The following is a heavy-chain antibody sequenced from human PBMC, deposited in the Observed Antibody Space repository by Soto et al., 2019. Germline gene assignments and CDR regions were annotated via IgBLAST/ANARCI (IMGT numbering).Heavy chain of an antibody. CDR3: ARVEDSSGLPGGWFDP. CDR2: IYWNDDK. D-gene: IGHD3-22*01. J-gene: IGHJ5*02. V-gene: IGHV2-5*01. Sequence: SGPTLVNPTQTLTLTCTFSGFSLSTSGVGVGWIRQPPGEALEWLALIYWNDDKRYSPSLRSRLTIAKDTSKNQVVLTMTNMDPVDTATYYCARVEDSSGLPGGWFDPWGQGTLVTVSS. CDR1: GFSLSTSGVG.